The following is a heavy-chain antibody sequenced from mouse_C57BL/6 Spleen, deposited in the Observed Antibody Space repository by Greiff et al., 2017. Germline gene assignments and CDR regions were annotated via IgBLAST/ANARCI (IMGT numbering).Heavy chain of an antibody. D-gene: IGHD2-2*01. CDR2: IDPSDSET. J-gene: IGHJ1*03. CDR1: GYTFTSYW. V-gene: IGHV1-52*01. Sequence: QVQLKQPGAELVRPGSSVKLSCKASGYTFTSYWMHWVKQRPIQGLEWIGNIDPSDSETHYNQKFKDKATLTVDKSSSTAYMHVSSLTSEDSAVYYCAGGLDWYCDVWGTGTTVTVSS. CDR3: AGGLDWYCDV.